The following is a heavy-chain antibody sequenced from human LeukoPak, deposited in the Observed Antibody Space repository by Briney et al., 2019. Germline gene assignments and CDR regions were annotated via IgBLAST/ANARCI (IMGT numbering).Heavy chain of an antibody. Sequence: SETLSLTCTVSGGSISSYYWSWIRQPPGKGLEWIGYIHYSGTTNYNPSLKSRVTISVDTSKNQFSLKLSSVTAADTAVYYCARGATNFDYWGQGTLVTVSS. CDR3: ARGATNFDY. V-gene: IGHV4-59*01. J-gene: IGHJ4*02. CDR1: GGSISSYY. CDR2: IHYSGTT.